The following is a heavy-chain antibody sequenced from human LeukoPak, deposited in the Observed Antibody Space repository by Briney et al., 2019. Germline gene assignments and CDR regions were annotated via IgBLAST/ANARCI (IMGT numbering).Heavy chain of an antibody. CDR3: ARDMGSGSYYNAGYYYYGMDV. D-gene: IGHD3-10*01. V-gene: IGHV1-18*01. CDR2: ISAYNGNT. CDR1: GYTFTSYG. J-gene: IGHJ6*02. Sequence: ASVKVSCKASGYTFTSYGISWVRQAPGQGLEWMGWISAYNGNTNYAQKLQGRVTMTTDTSTSTAYMELRSLRSDDTAVYYCARDMGSGSYYNAGYYYYGMDVWGQGTTVTVSS.